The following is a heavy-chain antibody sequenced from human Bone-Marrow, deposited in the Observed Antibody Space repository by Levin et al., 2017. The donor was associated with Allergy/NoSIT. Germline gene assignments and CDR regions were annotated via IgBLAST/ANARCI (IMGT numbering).Heavy chain of an antibody. CDR2: IYYSGST. CDR1: GGSISSSSYY. CDR3: AGLTYYYDSSGYPHAFDI. V-gene: IGHV4-39*01. Sequence: PSETLSLTCTVSGGSISSSSYYWGWIRQPPGKGLEWIGSIYYSGSTYYNPSLKSRVTISVDTSKNQFSLKLSSVTAADTAVYYCAGLTYYYDSSGYPHAFDIWGQGTMVTVSS. J-gene: IGHJ3*02. D-gene: IGHD3-22*01.